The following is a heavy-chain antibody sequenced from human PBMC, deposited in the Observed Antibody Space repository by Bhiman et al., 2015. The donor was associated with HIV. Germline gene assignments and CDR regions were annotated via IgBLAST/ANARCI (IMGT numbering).Heavy chain of an antibody. J-gene: IGHJ4*02. CDR2: ISWDGGST. CDR3: AKDGDSSGWYYFDY. V-gene: IGHV3-43*01. D-gene: IGHD6-19*01. CDR1: GFTFDDYT. Sequence: EVQLVESGGVVVQPGGSLRLSCAASGFTFDDYTMHWVRQAPGKGLEWVSLISWDGGSTYYADSVKGRFTISRDNSKNSLYLQMNSLRTEDTALYYCAKDGDSSGWYYFDYWGQGTLVTVSS.